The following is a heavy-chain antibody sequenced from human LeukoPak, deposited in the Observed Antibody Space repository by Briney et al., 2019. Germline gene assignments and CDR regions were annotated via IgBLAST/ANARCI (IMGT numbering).Heavy chain of an antibody. J-gene: IGHJ4*02. Sequence: KTSETLSLTCALSGGSFNGYHWTWTRQSPDKGLEWIGEINYMGGTTYNPSFKSRVTISGDASKKEFSLEMTSVTAADTAVYYCARDGVTIFKGEPYWGQGTAVTVSS. CDR3: ARDGVTIFKGEPY. V-gene: IGHV4-34*01. D-gene: IGHD3-3*02. CDR1: GGSFNGYH. CDR2: INYMGGT.